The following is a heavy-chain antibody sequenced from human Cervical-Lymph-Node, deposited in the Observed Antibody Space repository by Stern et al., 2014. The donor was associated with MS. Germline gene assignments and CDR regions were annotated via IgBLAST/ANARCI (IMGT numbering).Heavy chain of an antibody. V-gene: IGHV4-31*03. Sequence: QMQLVQSGPGLVKPSQTLSLTCTVSGGSINIGDYYWSWIRHLPGKGLEWIGYIYNIGSTSYNSSLKSRVSISVDTSKNQFSMNLNSMTAADTAVYYCAGGTVAGLFDFWGQGMLVTVSS. J-gene: IGHJ4*02. CDR3: AGGTVAGLFDF. CDR2: IYNIGST. CDR1: GGSINIGDYY. D-gene: IGHD6-19*01.